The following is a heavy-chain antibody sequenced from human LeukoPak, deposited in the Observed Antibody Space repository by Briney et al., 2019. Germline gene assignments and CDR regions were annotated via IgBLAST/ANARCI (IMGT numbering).Heavy chain of an antibody. CDR2: INSDGSST. J-gene: IGHJ3*02. CDR3: ARRYSGYDLGACDI. CDR1: GFTFSSYW. D-gene: IGHD5-12*01. Sequence: GGSLRLSCAASGFTFSSYWMHWVRQAPGGGLVWVSRINSDGSSTSYADSVKGRFTISRDNAKNTLYLQMNSLRAEDTAVYYCARRYSGYDLGACDIWGQGTMVTVSS. V-gene: IGHV3-74*01.